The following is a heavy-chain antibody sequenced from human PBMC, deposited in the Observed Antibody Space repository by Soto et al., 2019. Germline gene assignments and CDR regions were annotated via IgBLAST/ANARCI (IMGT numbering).Heavy chain of an antibody. D-gene: IGHD6-19*01. CDR3: ARLRAVAVD. CDR2: INGDGRTT. V-gene: IGHV3-74*01. Sequence: GGSLRLSCTASGLTFNNYWMHWVRQTPGKGPVWVSRINGDGRTTTYADSVRGRFTISRDNAKNSLYLQMNSLRAEDTAVYYCARLRAVAVDRGQGTLVNLSS. CDR1: GLTFNNYW. J-gene: IGHJ4*02.